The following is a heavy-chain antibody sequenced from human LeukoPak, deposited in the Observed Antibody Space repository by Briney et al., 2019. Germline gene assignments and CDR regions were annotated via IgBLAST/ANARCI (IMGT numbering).Heavy chain of an antibody. V-gene: IGHV3-21*01. J-gene: IGHJ5*02. CDR2: ISSSSSYI. CDR1: GFSFRNYA. CDR3: ATSGSYRNWFDP. D-gene: IGHD1-26*01. Sequence: GGSLRLSCAASGFSFRNYAMHWVRQAPGKGLEWVSSISSSSSYIYYADSVKGRFTISRDNAKNSLYLQMNSLRAEDTAVYYCATSGSYRNWFDPWGQGTLVTVSS.